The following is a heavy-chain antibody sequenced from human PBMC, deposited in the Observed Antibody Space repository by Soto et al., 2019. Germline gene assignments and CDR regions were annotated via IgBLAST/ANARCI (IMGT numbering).Heavy chain of an antibody. CDR2: IIPYYNTL. V-gene: IGHV1-69*01. D-gene: IGHD2-2*01. CDR1: EGTFNSYA. J-gene: IGHJ4*02. Sequence: QARVVQSGAEVRKPGSSVKLSCKASEGTFNSYAIAWLRQAPGQGLEWMGGIIPYYNTLNYAQKFQDRVTITADDSTNTVYMELSSLRSDDTAVYFFASGASRLYTYFFDYWAQGTLVTVSS. CDR3: ASGASRLYTYFFDY.